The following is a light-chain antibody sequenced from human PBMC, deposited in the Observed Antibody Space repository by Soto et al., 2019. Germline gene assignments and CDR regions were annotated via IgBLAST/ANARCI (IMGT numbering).Light chain of an antibody. CDR1: QSVSSY. CDR2: DAS. J-gene: IGKJ1*01. CDR3: QQYGSSPRT. Sequence: DIVLTHSPANLSLSLGESATLSCRASQSVSSYLVWYQQKPGKAPRLLIYDASYLASGIPYRFSGSGSGTDFTLTISRLEPEDFAVYCCQQYGSSPRTLGQGTKVDIK. V-gene: IGKV3-20*01.